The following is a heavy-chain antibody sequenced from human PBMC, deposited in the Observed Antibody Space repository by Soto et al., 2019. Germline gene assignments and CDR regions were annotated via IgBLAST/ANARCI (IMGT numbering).Heavy chain of an antibody. V-gene: IGHV1-3*05. CDR2: INPGNGNT. CDR1: GYSLITYG. D-gene: IGHD5-18*01. CDR3: ARGVGYSYGSYLDY. J-gene: IGHJ4*02. Sequence: QVQLVQSGAEEKKPGASMKVSCKASGYSLITYGIYWVRQAPGQGLDWMGWINPGNGNTKYSQKFQGRVTFTRDTSASTAYMELSSLTSEDTAVYYCARGVGYSYGSYLDYWGQGTLVTVSS.